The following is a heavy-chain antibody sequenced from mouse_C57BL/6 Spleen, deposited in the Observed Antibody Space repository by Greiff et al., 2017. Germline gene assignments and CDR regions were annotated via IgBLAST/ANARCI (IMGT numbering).Heavy chain of an antibody. J-gene: IGHJ3*01. V-gene: IGHV1-64*01. CDR2: IHPNSGST. CDR1: GYTFTSYW. CDR3: ARSSSGTWFAY. Sequence: VQLVESGPELVKPGASVKLSCKASGYTFTSYWMHWVKQRPGQGLEWIGMIHPNSGSTNYNEKLKSKATLTVDKSSSTAYMQVSSLTSEDSAVYYCARSSSGTWFAYWGQGTLVTVSA.